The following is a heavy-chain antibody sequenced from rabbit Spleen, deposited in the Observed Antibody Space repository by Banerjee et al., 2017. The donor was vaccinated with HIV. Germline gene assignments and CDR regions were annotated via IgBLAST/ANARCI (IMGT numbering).Heavy chain of an antibody. Sequence: QSLEESGGGLVQPGGSLKLSCKASGFTLSSYYMNWVRQAPGKGLEWIGYIDPVFGITYYASWVNGRFSISRENAQNTVFLQMTSLTAADTATYFCARDGVGGSYFALWGPGTLVTVS. CDR1: GFTLSSYY. CDR2: IDPVFGIT. J-gene: IGHJ6*01. CDR3: ARDGVGGSYFAL. V-gene: IGHV1S7*01. D-gene: IGHD8-1*01.